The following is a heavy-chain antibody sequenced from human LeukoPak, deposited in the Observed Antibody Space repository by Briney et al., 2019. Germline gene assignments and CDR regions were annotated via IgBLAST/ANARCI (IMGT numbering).Heavy chain of an antibody. J-gene: IGHJ4*02. CDR1: GYSFSSGYY. Sequence: SETLSLTCSVSGYSFSSGYYWGWIRQPPGKGLEWIGYIYYSGSTNYNPSLKSRVTISVDTSKNQFSLKLSSVTAADTAVYYCARVPGYSGSYGYFDYWGQGTLVTVSS. CDR2: IYYSGST. D-gene: IGHD1-26*01. CDR3: ARVPGYSGSYGYFDY. V-gene: IGHV4-61*01.